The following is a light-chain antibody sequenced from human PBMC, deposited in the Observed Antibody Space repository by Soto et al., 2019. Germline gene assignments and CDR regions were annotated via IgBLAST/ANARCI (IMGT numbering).Light chain of an antibody. CDR2: EVS. Sequence: QSVLTQPPSASGSPGQSITISCTGTSSDVGGYNYVSWYQQHPGKAPKLMIYEVSNRPSGVPNRFSGSKSGNTASLTVSGLQPEDDSNYYCSSYTSSSNEVFGGGTKVTVL. J-gene: IGLJ1*01. V-gene: IGLV2-14*01. CDR3: SSYTSSSNEV. CDR1: SSDVGGYNY.